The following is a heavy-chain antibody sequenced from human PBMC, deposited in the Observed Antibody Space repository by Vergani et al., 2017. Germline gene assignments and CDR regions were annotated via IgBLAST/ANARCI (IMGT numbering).Heavy chain of an antibody. Sequence: EVQLVQSGAEVKKPGESLKISCKGSGYSFNSYWIGWVRQMPGKGLECMGIIYPVDSDTRYRPSFPCQVTISADKSISTAYLQWSSLKASDTAMDYCARQMGARAYDYWGQGTLVTVAS. V-gene: IGHV5-51*01. CDR3: ARQMGARAYDY. CDR2: IYPVDSDT. D-gene: IGHD1-26*01. CDR1: GYSFNSYW. J-gene: IGHJ4*02.